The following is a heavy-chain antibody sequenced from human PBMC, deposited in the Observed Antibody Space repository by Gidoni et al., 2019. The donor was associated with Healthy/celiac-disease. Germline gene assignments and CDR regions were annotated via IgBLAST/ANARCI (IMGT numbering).Heavy chain of an antibody. CDR2: ISYDGSNK. D-gene: IGHD2-21*02. Sequence: QVQLLESGGGVFQPGRSLRLSCAASGFTFSSYSMHWVRQAPGKGLEWVAVISYDGSNKYYADSVKGRLTISRDNSKNTLYLQMNSLRAEDTDVYYCARDMGHIVVVTAILDYWGQGTLVTVSS. V-gene: IGHV3-30-3*01. CDR3: ARDMGHIVVVTAILDY. J-gene: IGHJ4*02. CDR1: GFTFSSYS.